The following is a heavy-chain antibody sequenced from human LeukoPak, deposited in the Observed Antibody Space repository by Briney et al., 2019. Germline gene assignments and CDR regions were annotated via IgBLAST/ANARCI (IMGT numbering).Heavy chain of an antibody. V-gene: IGHV4-34*01. CDR2: INHSGST. CDR1: GGSFSGYY. Sequence: SETLSLTCAVYGGSFSGYYWSWIRQPPGKGLEWIGEINHSGSTNYNPSLKSRVTISVDTSKNQFSLKLGSVTAADTAVYYCARAEHYYYYGMDVWGQGTTVTVSS. D-gene: IGHD1-14*01. CDR3: ARAEHYYYYGMDV. J-gene: IGHJ6*02.